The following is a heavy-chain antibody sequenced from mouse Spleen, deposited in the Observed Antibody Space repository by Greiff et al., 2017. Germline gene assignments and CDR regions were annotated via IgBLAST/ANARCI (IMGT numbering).Heavy chain of an antibody. V-gene: IGHV1-7*01. D-gene: IGHD4-1*01. CDR1: GYTFTSYW. CDR2: INPSSGYT. Sequence: QVQLQQSGAELAKPGASVKLSCKASGYTFTSYWMHWVKQRPGQGLEWIGYINPSSGYTKYNQKFKVKATLTADKSSSTAYMQLSSLTYEDSAVYYCARENWSWFAYWGQGTLVTVSA. J-gene: IGHJ3*01. CDR3: ARENWSWFAY.